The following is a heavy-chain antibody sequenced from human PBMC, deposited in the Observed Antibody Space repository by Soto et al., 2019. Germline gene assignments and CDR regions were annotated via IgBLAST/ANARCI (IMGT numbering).Heavy chain of an antibody. CDR1: GFSLSTSGVG. CDR3: AHRQTTFSLLTFDY. CDR2: IYWDDDK. J-gene: IGHJ4*02. D-gene: IGHD4-4*01. V-gene: IGHV2-5*02. Sequence: QITLKESGPTLVKPTQTLTLTCTFSGFSLSTSGVGVGWIRQPPGKALEWLALIYWDDDKRYSPSLKTRLTITKDTSKNPLVPTMTTMHPVHTATYYCAHRQTTFSLLTFDYWAQVTLLTVSS.